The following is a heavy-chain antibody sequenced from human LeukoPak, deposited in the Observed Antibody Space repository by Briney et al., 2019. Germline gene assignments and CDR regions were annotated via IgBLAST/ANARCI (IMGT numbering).Heavy chain of an antibody. D-gene: IGHD3-10*01. V-gene: IGHV3-11*01. CDR2: ISSSGYSI. J-gene: IGHJ4*02. CDR1: GFTFSDYY. CDR3: ARDRYGSESYYSFDY. Sequence: PRGSLRLSCAASGFTFSDYYMSWIRQAPGKGLEWVSYISSSGYSIYSADSVKGRFSISRDNAKNSLYLQMNSLRAEDTAVYYCARDRYGSESYYSFDYWGQGTLVTVSS.